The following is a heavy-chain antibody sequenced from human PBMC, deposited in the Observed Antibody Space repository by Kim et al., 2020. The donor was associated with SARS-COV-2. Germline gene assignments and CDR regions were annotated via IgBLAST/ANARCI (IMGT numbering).Heavy chain of an antibody. CDR2: ISNNGGTT. CDR3: AKEAGGSGSYYPYFFDY. V-gene: IGHV3-23*01. CDR1: GFTFSNYA. Sequence: GGSLRLSCAASGFTFSNYAMSWVRQAPGKGLEWVSVISNNGGTTYYADSVKGRFTISRDNSKNTLYLQMNSLRAEDTAVYYCAKEAGGSGSYYPYFFDYWGQGTPVTVSS. J-gene: IGHJ4*02. D-gene: IGHD3-10*01.